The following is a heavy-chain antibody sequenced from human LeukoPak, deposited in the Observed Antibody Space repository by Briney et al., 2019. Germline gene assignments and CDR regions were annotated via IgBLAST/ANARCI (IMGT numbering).Heavy chain of an antibody. D-gene: IGHD2-2*01. Sequence: SETLSLTCAVYGGSFRGYYWSWIRQPPGKGLEWIGEINHSGSTNYNPSLKSRVTISVDTSKNQFSLKLSSVTAADTAVYYCARGIGIVVVPAAITWFDPWGQGTLVTVSS. J-gene: IGHJ5*02. CDR2: INHSGST. CDR3: ARGIGIVVVPAAITWFDP. CDR1: GGSFRGYY. V-gene: IGHV4-34*01.